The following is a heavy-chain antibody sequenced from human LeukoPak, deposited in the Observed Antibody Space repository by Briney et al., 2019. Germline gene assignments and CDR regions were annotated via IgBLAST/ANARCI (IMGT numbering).Heavy chain of an antibody. Sequence: SETLSLTCTVSGGSISSGGYYWSWIRQHPGKGLEWIGYIYYSGSTYYNPSLKSRVTISVDTSKNQFSLKLSSVTAADTAVYYCARGPRDYDSSGYYYGTNDAFDIWGQGTMVTVSS. CDR1: GGSISSGGYY. V-gene: IGHV4-31*03. CDR3: ARGPRDYDSSGYYYGTNDAFDI. D-gene: IGHD3-22*01. J-gene: IGHJ3*02. CDR2: IYYSGST.